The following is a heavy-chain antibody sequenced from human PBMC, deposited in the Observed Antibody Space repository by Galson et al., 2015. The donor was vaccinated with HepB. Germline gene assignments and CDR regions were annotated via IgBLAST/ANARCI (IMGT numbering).Heavy chain of an antibody. CDR1: GDSVSSHRAA. CDR3: ARVGPGRDGYNYGALDI. Sequence: CAISGDSVSSHRAAWNWIMQSPSRGLEGLGRTLYRSKWSFDYAPSVASRIIINPDTSKNQVSLQLNSVTPEDTAVYYCARVGPGRDGYNYGALDIWAQGTMVTVSS. J-gene: IGHJ3*02. D-gene: IGHD5-24*01. V-gene: IGHV6-1*01. CDR2: TLYRSKWSF.